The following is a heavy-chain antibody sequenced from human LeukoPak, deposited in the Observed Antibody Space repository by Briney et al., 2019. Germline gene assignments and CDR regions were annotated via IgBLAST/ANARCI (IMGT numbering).Heavy chain of an antibody. D-gene: IGHD4-23*01. CDR2: ITSSSSHT. CDR1: GFTFSDSY. CDR3: ARGGGYYFDY. J-gene: IGHJ4*02. Sequence: GGPLRLSCAASGFTFSDSYMNWIRQAPGKGLEWLSYITSSSSHTNYADSVKGRFTISRDNAKNSLYLQMNSLRAEDTAVYYCARGGGYYFDYWGQGTLVTVSS. V-gene: IGHV3-11*06.